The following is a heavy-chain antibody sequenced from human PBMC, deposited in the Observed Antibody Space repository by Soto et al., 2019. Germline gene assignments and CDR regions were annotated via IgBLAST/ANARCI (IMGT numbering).Heavy chain of an antibody. V-gene: IGHV4-39*01. Sequence: SETLSLTCTVSGGSISSSSYYWGWIRQPPGKGLEWIGSIYYSGITYYNPSLKSRVTISVDTSKNQYSLKLSSVTAADTAVYYCARQSGAAAGPDGAFDIWGQGTMVTVSS. CDR2: IYYSGIT. CDR3: ARQSGAAAGPDGAFDI. D-gene: IGHD6-13*01. J-gene: IGHJ3*02. CDR1: GGSISSSSYY.